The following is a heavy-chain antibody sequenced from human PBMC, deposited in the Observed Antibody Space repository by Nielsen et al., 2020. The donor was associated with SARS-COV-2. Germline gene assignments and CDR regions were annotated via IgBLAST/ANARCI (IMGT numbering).Heavy chain of an antibody. J-gene: IGHJ5*02. V-gene: IGHV3-11*01. Sequence: GGSLRLSCAASGFTFSDYYMSWIRQAPGKGLEWVSYISSSGSTIYYADSVKGRFTISRDNAKNSLYLQMNSLRAEDTAVYYCARVLRAGVRYFDWLLNVGNNWFDPWGQGTLVTVSS. CDR1: GFTFSDYY. D-gene: IGHD3-9*01. CDR3: ARVLRAGVRYFDWLLNVGNNWFDP. CDR2: ISSSGSTI.